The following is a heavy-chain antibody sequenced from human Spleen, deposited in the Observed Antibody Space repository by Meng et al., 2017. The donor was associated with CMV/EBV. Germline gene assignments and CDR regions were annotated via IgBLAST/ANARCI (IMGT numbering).Heavy chain of an antibody. CDR3: ARDLTSNYQRIWFDP. V-gene: IGHV3-21*01. Sequence: GGSLRLSCAASGFTFSRYSMNWVRQAPGKGLEWVSSISSSSNFIYYADSVKGRFTTSRDNAKNSLYLQMNSLRAEDTAVYYCARDLTSNYQRIWFDPWGQGTLVTVSS. CDR1: GFTFSRYS. CDR2: ISSSSNFI. J-gene: IGHJ5*02. D-gene: IGHD1-7*01.